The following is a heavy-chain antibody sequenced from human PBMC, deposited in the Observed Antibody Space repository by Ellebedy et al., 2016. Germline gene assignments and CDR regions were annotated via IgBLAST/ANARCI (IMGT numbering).Heavy chain of an antibody. CDR3: SIDIAARGYGELDY. CDR2: ISGSADST. D-gene: IGHD4-17*01. V-gene: IGHV3-23*01. J-gene: IGHJ4*02. Sequence: GGSLRLXXAASGFTFSSYAMSWVRQAPGKGLEWVSAISGSADSTYYADSVKGRFTISRDNSKNTLSLQMNSLRADDTAVYYCSIDIAARGYGELDYWGQGTLVTVSS. CDR1: GFTFSSYA.